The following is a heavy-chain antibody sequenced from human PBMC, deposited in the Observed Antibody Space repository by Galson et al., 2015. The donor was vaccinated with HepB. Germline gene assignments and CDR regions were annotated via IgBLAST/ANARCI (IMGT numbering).Heavy chain of an antibody. D-gene: IGHD2/OR15-2a*01. J-gene: IGHJ4*02. CDR1: GFTFSSYS. Sequence: LRLSCAASGFTFSSYSMNWVRQAPGKGLEWVSSISSSSSYIYYADSVKGRFTISRDNAKNSLYLQMNSLRAEDTAVYYCASHLLLRGRDFDYWGQGTLVTVSS. V-gene: IGHV3-21*01. CDR2: ISSSSSYI. CDR3: ASHLLLRGRDFDY.